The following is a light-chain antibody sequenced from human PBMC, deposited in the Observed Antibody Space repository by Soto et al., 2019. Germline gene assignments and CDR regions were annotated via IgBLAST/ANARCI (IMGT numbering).Light chain of an antibody. J-gene: IGKJ4*01. CDR3: QEYNGLPPFT. V-gene: IGKV1-33*01. CDR2: DAS. CDR1: QDIGET. Sequence: DIQMTQSPASLSASVGDRVTITCRASQDIGETVNWYQQKPMKPPKLLIYDASTLETGVPERFSGSGTGTVFTFTIGRLQPDDVATYFCQEYNGLPPFTFGGGTKVEI.